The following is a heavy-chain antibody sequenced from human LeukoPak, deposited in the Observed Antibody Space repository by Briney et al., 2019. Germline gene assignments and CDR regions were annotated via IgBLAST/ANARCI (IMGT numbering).Heavy chain of an antibody. CDR3: AKPRSYGDYENGMDV. J-gene: IGHJ6*02. V-gene: IGHV3-23*01. CDR1: GFTFSSYA. D-gene: IGHD4-17*01. CDR2: ISGSGGST. Sequence: PGGSLRLSCAASGFTFSSYAMNWVRQAPGKGLEWVSGISGSGGSTYFADSVKGRFTIYRDNSKNTLHLQMNSLRAEDTALYYCAKPRSYGDYENGMDVWGQGTTVTVSS.